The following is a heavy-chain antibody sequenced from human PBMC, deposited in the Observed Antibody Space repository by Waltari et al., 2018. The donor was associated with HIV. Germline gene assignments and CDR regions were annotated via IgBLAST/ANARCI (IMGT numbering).Heavy chain of an antibody. J-gene: IGHJ6*02. CDR2: IDTTGTT. V-gene: IGHV4-61*02. CDR3: AREGCSGGSCYRYYYYYYGLDV. CDR1: GGSISSGTYY. D-gene: IGHD2-15*01. Sequence: QVQPQESGPGLVKPSQTLSLTCTVSGGSISSGTYYWTWIRQPAGKGLEWIGRIDTTGTTNYNPSLKSRVTISVDTSNNQFSLKLTSVTVADTALYYCAREGCSGGSCYRYYYYYYGLDVWGQGTTVTVSS.